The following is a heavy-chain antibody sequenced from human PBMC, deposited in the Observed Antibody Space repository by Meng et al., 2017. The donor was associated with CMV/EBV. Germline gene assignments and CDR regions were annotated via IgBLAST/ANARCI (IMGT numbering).Heavy chain of an antibody. V-gene: IGHV3-30-3*01. CDR3: ATPEGGWYDY. J-gene: IGHJ4*02. Sequence: GESLKISCAASGFTFSSYAMHWVRQAPGKGLEWVAVISYDGSNKYYADSVKGRFTISRDNAKNSLYLQMNSLRAEDTAVYYCATPEGGWYDYWGQGTLVTVSS. D-gene: IGHD6-19*01. CDR1: GFTFSSYA. CDR2: ISYDGSNK.